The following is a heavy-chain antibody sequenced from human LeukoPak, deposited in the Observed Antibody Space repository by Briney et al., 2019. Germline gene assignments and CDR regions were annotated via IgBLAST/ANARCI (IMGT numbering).Heavy chain of an antibody. V-gene: IGHV1-69*13. Sequence: SVKVSCKASGGTFSSYAISWVRQAPGQGLEWMGGIIPIFGTANYAQKFQGRVTITADESTSTAYMELSSLRSEDTAVYYCARDQIYGDYRLTLAFDYWGQGTLVTVSS. J-gene: IGHJ4*02. D-gene: IGHD4-17*01. CDR3: ARDQIYGDYRLTLAFDY. CDR1: GGTFSSYA. CDR2: IIPIFGTA.